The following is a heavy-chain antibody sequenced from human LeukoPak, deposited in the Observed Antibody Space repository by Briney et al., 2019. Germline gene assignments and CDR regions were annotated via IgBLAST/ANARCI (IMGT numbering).Heavy chain of an antibody. CDR2: IGSRSTSI. Sequence: GGSLRLPCAASGFTFTRHSMNWVRQAPGKGLEWVSSIGSRSTSIYYADSVKGRFTISRDNAKNSLYLQMNSLRAEDTAVYYCARETSESFDIWGQGTMVTVSS. V-gene: IGHV3-21*01. D-gene: IGHD2-2*01. CDR1: GFTFTRHS. CDR3: ARETSESFDI. J-gene: IGHJ3*02.